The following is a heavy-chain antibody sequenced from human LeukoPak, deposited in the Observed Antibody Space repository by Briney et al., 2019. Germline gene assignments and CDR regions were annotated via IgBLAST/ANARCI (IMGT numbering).Heavy chain of an antibody. CDR3: ARGDGYYDSSGNTYDY. CDR1: GGSFSGYY. CDR2: INHSGST. V-gene: IGHV4-34*01. Sequence: SETLSLTCAVYGGSFSGYYWSWIRQPPGKGLEWIGEINHSGSTNYNPSLKSRVTISVDTSKTQFSLKLSSVTAADTAVYYCARGDGYYDSSGNTYDYWGQGTLVTVSS. J-gene: IGHJ4*02. D-gene: IGHD3-22*01.